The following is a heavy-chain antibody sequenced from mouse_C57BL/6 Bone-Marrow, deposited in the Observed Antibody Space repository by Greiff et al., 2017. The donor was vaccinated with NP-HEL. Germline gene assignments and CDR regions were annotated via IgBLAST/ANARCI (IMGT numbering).Heavy chain of an antibody. D-gene: IGHD1-1*01. V-gene: IGHV2-6-1*01. Sequence: QVQLQQSGPGLVAPSQSLSITCTVSGFSLTSYGVHWVRQPPGKGLEWLVVIWSDGSTTYSSALKSRLSISKDNSKSQVFLKMNSLQTDDTAMYYCARQPSYGSSYWYFDVWGTGTTVTVSS. CDR3: ARQPSYGSSYWYFDV. CDR1: GFSLTSYG. CDR2: IWSDGST. J-gene: IGHJ1*03.